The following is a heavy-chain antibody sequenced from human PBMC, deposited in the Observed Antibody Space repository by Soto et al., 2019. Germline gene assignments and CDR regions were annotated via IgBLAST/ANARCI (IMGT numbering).Heavy chain of an antibody. D-gene: IGHD7-27*01. Sequence: QVQLVQSGAEVKKPGTSVKVSCKASGYTFTNFDFNWVRQATGQGLEWMGWMNPNNGNTGYAQKFQGRVTMTRDTTISTAYTELSSLRSDDTAVYYCARGPRNWEFDSWRQGSLVTVSS. CDR1: GYTFTNFD. V-gene: IGHV1-8*01. CDR2: MNPNNGNT. CDR3: ARGPRNWEFDS. J-gene: IGHJ4*02.